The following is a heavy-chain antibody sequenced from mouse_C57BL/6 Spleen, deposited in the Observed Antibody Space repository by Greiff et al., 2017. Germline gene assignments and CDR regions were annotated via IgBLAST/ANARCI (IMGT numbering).Heavy chain of an antibody. CDR1: GYAFSSYW. J-gene: IGHJ4*01. CDR2: IYPGDGAT. Sequence: QVQLQQSGPELVKPGASVKISCKASGYAFSSYWMNWVKQRHGKGLEWIGQIYPGDGATNYNVKFKGKATLTEDKSSSTAYMQLSSLTSEDSAVYFCASGKDYAMDYWGQGTSVTVSS. V-gene: IGHV1-80*01. CDR3: ASGKDYAMDY.